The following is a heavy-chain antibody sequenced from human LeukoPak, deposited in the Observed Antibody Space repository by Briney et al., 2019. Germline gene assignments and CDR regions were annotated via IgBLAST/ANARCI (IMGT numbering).Heavy chain of an antibody. V-gene: IGHV4-34*01. CDR3: ARVGSAPYFAY. CDR2: INHSGST. CDR1: GGSFSGYY. J-gene: IGHJ4*02. Sequence: SETLSLTCAVYGGSFSGYYWSWVRQPPGKGLEWIGEINHSGSTNYNPSLKSRVTISVDTSKNQFSLKLSSLTAADTAIYYCARVGSAPYFAYWGQGTLVTVSS. D-gene: IGHD3-10*01.